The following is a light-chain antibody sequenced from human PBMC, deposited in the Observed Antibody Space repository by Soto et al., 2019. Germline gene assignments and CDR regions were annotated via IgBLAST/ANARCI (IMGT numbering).Light chain of an antibody. V-gene: IGLV5-45*01. Sequence: QPVLTQPASLSASPGASPSLTCTLRSGINVGSYSIYWYQQRPGSPPQFLLVYKSDSDTQQGSGVPSRFSGSKDASANAGILLISGLQSDDEADYYCMIWHNNAWVFGVGNKLTVL. CDR2: YKSDSDT. CDR1: SGINVGSYS. J-gene: IGLJ2*01. CDR3: MIWHNNAWV.